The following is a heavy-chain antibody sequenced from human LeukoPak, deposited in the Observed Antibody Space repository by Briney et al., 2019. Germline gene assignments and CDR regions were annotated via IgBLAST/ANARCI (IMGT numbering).Heavy chain of an antibody. CDR3: AREDFDWLPDY. J-gene: IGHJ4*02. CDR2: IYYSGST. CDR1: GGSISSNHYY. V-gene: IGHV4-39*07. Sequence: SETLSLTCTVSGGSISSNHYYWGWIRQPPGKGLEWIGSIYYSGSTHYNPSLKSRVTISVDTSKNQFSLKVSSVTAADTAVYYCAREDFDWLPDYWGQGALVTVSS. D-gene: IGHD3-9*01.